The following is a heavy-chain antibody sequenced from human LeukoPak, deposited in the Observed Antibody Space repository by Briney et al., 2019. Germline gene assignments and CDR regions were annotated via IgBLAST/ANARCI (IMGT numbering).Heavy chain of an antibody. D-gene: IGHD6-13*01. CDR1: GFTFSSYS. V-gene: IGHV3-21*01. CDR2: ISSNSSYI. Sequence: GGSLRLSCAASGFTFSSYSMNWVRQAPGKWLEWVSSISSNSSYIYYADSVKGRFTISRDNAKNSMYLQMISVRAEDTAVYYCRRIAAAEGYYGMDVWGQGSTVTVSS. J-gene: IGHJ6*02. CDR3: RRIAAAEGYYGMDV.